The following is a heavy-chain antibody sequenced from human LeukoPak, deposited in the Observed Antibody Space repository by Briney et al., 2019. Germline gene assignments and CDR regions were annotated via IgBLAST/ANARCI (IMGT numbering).Heavy chain of an antibody. J-gene: IGHJ4*02. CDR1: GGSFSGYY. CDR3: AGIRSGWRTNDY. CDR2: INHSGNT. D-gene: IGHD6-19*01. V-gene: IGHV4-34*01. Sequence: SATLSLTCAVYGGSFSGYYWSWIRQPPGKGLEWIGEINHSGNTNYNPSLKSRVTISVDTSKNQFSLKLSSVTAADTAVYYCAGIRSGWRTNDYWGQGTLVTVSS.